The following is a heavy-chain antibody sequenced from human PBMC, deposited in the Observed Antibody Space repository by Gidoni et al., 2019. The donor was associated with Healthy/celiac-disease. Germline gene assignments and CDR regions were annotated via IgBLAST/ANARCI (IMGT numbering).Heavy chain of an antibody. CDR3: ARAGLPILTGQGNWFDP. CDR2: ISYDGSNK. V-gene: IGHV3-30-3*01. D-gene: IGHD3-9*01. Sequence: QVQLVASGGGVVQPGRSLRLSCAASGFTFSSYAMHWVRQAPGKGLGWVAVISYDGSNKYYADSVKGRFTISRDNSKNTLYLQMNSLRAEDTAVYYCARAGLPILTGQGNWFDPWGQGTLVTVSS. J-gene: IGHJ5*02. CDR1: GFTFSSYA.